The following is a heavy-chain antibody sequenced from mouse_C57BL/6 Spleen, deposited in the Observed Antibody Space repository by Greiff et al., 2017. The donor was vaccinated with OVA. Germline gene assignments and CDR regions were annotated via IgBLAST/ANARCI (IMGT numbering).Heavy chain of an antibody. CDR1: GYTFTDYY. V-gene: IGHV1-76*01. CDR2: IYPGSGNT. D-gene: IGHD4-1*01. CDR3: AREGRLGPCFDY. Sequence: QVQLQQSGAELVRPGASVKLSCKASGYTFTDYYINWVKQRPGQGLEWIARIYPGSGNTYYNEKFKGKATLTAEKSSSTAYMQLSSLTSEDSAVYFCAREGRLGPCFDYWGQGTTLTVSS. J-gene: IGHJ2*01.